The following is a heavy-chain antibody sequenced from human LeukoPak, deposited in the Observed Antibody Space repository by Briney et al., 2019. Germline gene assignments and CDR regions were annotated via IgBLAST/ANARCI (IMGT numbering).Heavy chain of an antibody. V-gene: IGHV3-9*03. J-gene: IGHJ4*02. CDR1: GFTFDDYA. Sequence: GGXXRLSCAASGFTFDDYAMHWVRQAPGKGLEWVSGISWNSGSIVYADSVKGRFTISRDNAKKSLYLQMKSLRAEDMALYYCAKDGSIAVAGKYFDYWGQGTLVTVSS. CDR2: ISWNSGSI. D-gene: IGHD6-19*01. CDR3: AKDGSIAVAGKYFDY.